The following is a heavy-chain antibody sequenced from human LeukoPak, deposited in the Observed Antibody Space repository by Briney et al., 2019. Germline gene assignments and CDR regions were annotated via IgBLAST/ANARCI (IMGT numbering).Heavy chain of an antibody. D-gene: IGHD4-11*01. CDR1: GFTFSSYA. V-gene: IGHV3-23*01. CDR2: ISGSGGST. CDR3: AKDQQSISYSP. Sequence: GGTLRLSCAASGFTFSSYAMSWVRQAPGKGLEWVSTISGSGGSTYYADSVKGRFTISRDNSKNTLYLQMNSLRVEDTAIYYCAKDQQSISYSPWGQGTLVTVSS. J-gene: IGHJ5*02.